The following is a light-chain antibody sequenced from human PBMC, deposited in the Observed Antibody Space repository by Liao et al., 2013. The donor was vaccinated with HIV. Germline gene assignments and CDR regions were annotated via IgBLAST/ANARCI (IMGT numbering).Light chain of an antibody. Sequence: SYELTQPPSVSVSPGQTARITCSGDALPKQFAYWYQQKPGQAPVLMIYKDSERPSGIPERFSGSSSGTTVTLTISGTQAMDEADYYCQAWDSSTYVVFGGGTKLTVL. J-gene: IGLJ2*01. CDR2: KDS. CDR1: ALPKQF. CDR3: QAWDSSTYVV. V-gene: IGLV3-25*02.